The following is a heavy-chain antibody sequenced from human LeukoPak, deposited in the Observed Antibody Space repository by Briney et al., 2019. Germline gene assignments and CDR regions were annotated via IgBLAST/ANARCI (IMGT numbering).Heavy chain of an antibody. Sequence: QPGGSLRLSCAASGFTFSSYGMSWVRQAPGKGLEWVSAISGSGGSTYYADSVKGRFTISRDNSKNTLYLQMNSLRAEDTAVYYCAREHYDFWSGYSYYYYYYMDVWGKGTTVTVSS. D-gene: IGHD3-3*01. CDR1: GFTFSSYG. CDR2: ISGSGGST. CDR3: AREHYDFWSGYSYYYYYYMDV. J-gene: IGHJ6*03. V-gene: IGHV3-23*01.